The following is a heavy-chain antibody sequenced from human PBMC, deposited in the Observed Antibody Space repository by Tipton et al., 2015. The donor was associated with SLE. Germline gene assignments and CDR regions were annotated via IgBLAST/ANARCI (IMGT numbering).Heavy chain of an antibody. CDR1: GGSISSYY. J-gene: IGHJ4*02. V-gene: IGHV4-59*01. Sequence: TLSLTCAVYGGSISSYYWSWIRQPPGKGLEWIGYIYYSGSTNYNPSLKSRVTISVDTSKNQFSLKLSSVTAADTAVYYCARDGVGATGMDYWGQGTLVTVSS. CDR3: ARDGVGATGMDY. D-gene: IGHD1-26*01. CDR2: IYYSGST.